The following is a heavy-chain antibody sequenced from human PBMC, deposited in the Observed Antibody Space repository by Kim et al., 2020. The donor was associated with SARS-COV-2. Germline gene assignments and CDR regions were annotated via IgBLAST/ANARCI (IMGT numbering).Heavy chain of an antibody. CDR3: ARDGDYYDSAGYPDYFDS. V-gene: IGHV3-21*01. D-gene: IGHD3-22*01. J-gene: IGHJ4*02. Sequence: GKGRFTISRDNAVNSLYLQLDSLRAEDTAVYYCARDGDYYDSAGYPDYFDSWGQGTLVTVSS.